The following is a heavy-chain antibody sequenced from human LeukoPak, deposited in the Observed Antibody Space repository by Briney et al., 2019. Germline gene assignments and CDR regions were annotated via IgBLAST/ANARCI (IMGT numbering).Heavy chain of an antibody. CDR1: GFTFSSYA. CDR3: AKLRFYFDTSGLTPLYYFDY. CDR2: ISDNGGST. V-gene: IGHV3-23*01. Sequence: GGSLRLSRAASGFTFSSYAMSWVRQAPGKGLEWVSGISDNGGSTYYADSVKGRFTISRDNSRNTLYLQMNSLRAEDTAVYYCAKLRFYFDTSGLTPLYYFDYWGQGTLVTVSS. J-gene: IGHJ4*02. D-gene: IGHD3-22*01.